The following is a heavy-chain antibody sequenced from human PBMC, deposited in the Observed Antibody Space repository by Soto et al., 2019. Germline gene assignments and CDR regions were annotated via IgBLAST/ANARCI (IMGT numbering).Heavy chain of an antibody. CDR2: INHSGST. D-gene: IGHD3-16*01. CDR3: ARWFGYLQMPNQPFDK. CDR1: GGSFSGYY. V-gene: IGHV4-34*01. J-gene: IGHJ4*02. Sequence: PSETLSLTCAVYGGSFSGYYWIWIRQPPGKGLEWIGEINHSGSTNYNPSLKSRVTISVDTSKNQFSLKLSSVTAADTAVYYCARWFGYLQMPNQPFDKWAEEPLVTVSS.